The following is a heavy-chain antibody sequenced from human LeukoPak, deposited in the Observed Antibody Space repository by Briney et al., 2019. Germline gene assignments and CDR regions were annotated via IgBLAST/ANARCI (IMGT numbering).Heavy chain of an antibody. CDR1: GFILSSYW. V-gene: IGHV3-74*01. J-gene: IGHJ4*02. Sequence: GGALRLSCAASGFILSSYWMHWVRQARGKGLVGVSRINTDGRSTSYADSVKGRFTISRDTAKNTLNLQMNSLRAEDTAVYYCARLGMIQAYSSEDYWGQGTLVTVSS. CDR3: ARLGMIQAYSSEDY. D-gene: IGHD6-13*01. CDR2: INTDGRST.